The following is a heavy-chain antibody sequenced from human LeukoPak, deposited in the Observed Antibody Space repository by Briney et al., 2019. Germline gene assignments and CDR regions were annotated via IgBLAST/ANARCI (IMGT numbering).Heavy chain of an antibody. CDR3: ARRWGYYYYYYMDV. CDR2: IYTSGST. V-gene: IGHV4-61*02. D-gene: IGHD5-24*01. Sequence: PSETLSLTCTVSGGSISSGSYYWSWIRQPAGKGLEWIGRIYTSGSTNYNPSLKSRVTISVDTSKNQFSLKLSSVTAADTAVYYCARRWGYYYYYYMDVWGKGTTVTVSS. CDR1: GGSISSGSYY. J-gene: IGHJ6*03.